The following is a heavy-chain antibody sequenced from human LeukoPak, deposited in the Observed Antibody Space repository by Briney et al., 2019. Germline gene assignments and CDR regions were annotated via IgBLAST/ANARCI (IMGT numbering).Heavy chain of an antibody. CDR1: GFTFSSYS. CDR3: AREATVTYGHSPDY. D-gene: IGHD4-17*01. J-gene: IGHJ4*02. Sequence: PGGSLRLSCAASGFTFSSYSMNWVRQAPGKGLEWVSSISSSSSYIYYADSVKGRFTISRDNAKNSLYLQMNSLRAEDTAVYYCAREATVTYGHSPDYWGQGTLVTVSS. CDR2: ISSSSSYI. V-gene: IGHV3-21*01.